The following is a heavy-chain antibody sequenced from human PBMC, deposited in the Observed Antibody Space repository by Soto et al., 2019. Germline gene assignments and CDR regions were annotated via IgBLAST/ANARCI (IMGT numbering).Heavy chain of an antibody. J-gene: IGHJ4*02. V-gene: IGHV4-31*02. CDR1: GGSTSSCHYY. Sequence: ASETRSLPWTCSGGSTSSCHYYWSCVRQHPGKGLEWIGYIYYSGSTYYNPALKSRVTISVDTSKNQFSLKLSSVTAADTAVYYCARSSTSANYFDYWGQGTLVTVSS. CDR3: ARSSTSANYFDY. D-gene: IGHD2-2*01. CDR2: IYYSGST.